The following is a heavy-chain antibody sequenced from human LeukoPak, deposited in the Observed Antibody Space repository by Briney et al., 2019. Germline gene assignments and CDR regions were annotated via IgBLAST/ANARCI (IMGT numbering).Heavy chain of an antibody. CDR1: GYTFSDYY. CDR2: INPSGGST. Sequence: EASVKVSCKASGYTFSDYYMHWVRQAPGQGLEWMGIINPSGGSTSYAQKFQGRVTMTRDMSTSTVYMELSSLRSEDTAVYYCARDLVAAPRLGYWGQGTLVTVSS. D-gene: IGHD5-12*01. V-gene: IGHV1-46*01. J-gene: IGHJ4*02. CDR3: ARDLVAAPRLGY.